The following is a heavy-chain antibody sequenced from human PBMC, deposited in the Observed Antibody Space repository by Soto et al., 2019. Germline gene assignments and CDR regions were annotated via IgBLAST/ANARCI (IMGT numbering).Heavy chain of an antibody. Sequence: GGSLRLSCAASGFTFSSYGMHWVRQAPGKGLEWVAVISYDGSNKYYADSVKGRFTISRDNSKNTLYLQMNSLRAEDTAVYYCAKYSSGWLVAYYFDYWGQGTLVTVSS. CDR1: GFTFSSYG. V-gene: IGHV3-30*18. D-gene: IGHD6-19*01. CDR3: AKYSSGWLVAYYFDY. CDR2: ISYDGSNK. J-gene: IGHJ4*02.